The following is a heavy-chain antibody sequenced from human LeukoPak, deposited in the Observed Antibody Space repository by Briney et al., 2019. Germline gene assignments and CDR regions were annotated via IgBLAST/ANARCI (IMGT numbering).Heavy chain of an antibody. V-gene: IGHV3-23*01. CDR3: TKARSGSSNWALQIFEY. J-gene: IGHJ4*02. CDR2: ISPGGGTT. CDR1: GFTFSNEA. D-gene: IGHD4-11*01. Sequence: GGSLRLSCAVSGFTFSNEAMGWVRQLRGGGLEWVSTISPGGGTTYYAESMKGRFTISRDNSKTTLYLEMNSLRVEDTAVYYCTKARSGSSNWALQIFEYWGQGVLVTVSS.